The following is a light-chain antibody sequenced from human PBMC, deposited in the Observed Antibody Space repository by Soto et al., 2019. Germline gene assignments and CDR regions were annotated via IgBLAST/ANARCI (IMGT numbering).Light chain of an antibody. V-gene: IGKV1-39*01. CDR2: SAS. Sequence: DVQMTQSPSSLSASIGDRVTITCRASQSISRYLNWYQQKPGKAPKLLIYSASILQSGVTSRFSGSGSGTDFTLTINSLQLEDFATYYCQQSYFTPLTFGGGTKVDIK. J-gene: IGKJ4*01. CDR3: QQSYFTPLT. CDR1: QSISRY.